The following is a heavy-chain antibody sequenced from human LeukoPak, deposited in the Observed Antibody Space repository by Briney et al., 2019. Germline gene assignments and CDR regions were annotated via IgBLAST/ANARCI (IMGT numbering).Heavy chain of an antibody. CDR3: ARVIVVVVAATRYYYYYYMDV. CDR2: ICASGST. Sequence: SETLSLTCTVSGGSISSYYWSWIRQPAGKGLEWVGRICASGSTTYYTSLKSRVTMSVDTSTNQFSLKLSSVTAADTAVYYCARVIVVVVAATRYYYYYYMDVWGKGTTVTVSS. D-gene: IGHD2-15*01. V-gene: IGHV4-4*07. CDR1: GGSISSYY. J-gene: IGHJ6*03.